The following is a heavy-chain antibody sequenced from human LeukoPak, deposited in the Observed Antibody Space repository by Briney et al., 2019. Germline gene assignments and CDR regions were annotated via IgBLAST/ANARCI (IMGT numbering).Heavy chain of an antibody. CDR3: ARPHCSSTSCYNRTAF. CDR1: GFTFSSYW. J-gene: IGHJ4*02. CDR2: IKQDGSEK. Sequence: GGSLRLSCAASGFTFSSYWMSWVRQAPGKGLEWVANIKQDGSEKYYVDSVKGRFTISRDNAKNSLYQQMNSLRAEDTAVYYCARPHCSSTSCYNRTAFRGQGTLVTVSS. D-gene: IGHD2-2*02. V-gene: IGHV3-7*01.